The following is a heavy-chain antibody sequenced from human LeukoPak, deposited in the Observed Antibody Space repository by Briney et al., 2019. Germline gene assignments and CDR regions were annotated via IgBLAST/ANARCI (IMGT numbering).Heavy chain of an antibody. J-gene: IGHJ5*02. CDR1: GGSISTYY. Sequence: PSETLSLTCTVSGGSISTYYWSWIRQPAGKDLEWIGHIYSSGSTSYNPSLKSRVTMSVDTSKNQFSLKLNSVTAADTAVYYCARGYGSGSNWFDPWGQGTLVIVSS. CDR3: ARGYGSGSNWFDP. V-gene: IGHV4-4*07. D-gene: IGHD3-10*01. CDR2: IYSSGST.